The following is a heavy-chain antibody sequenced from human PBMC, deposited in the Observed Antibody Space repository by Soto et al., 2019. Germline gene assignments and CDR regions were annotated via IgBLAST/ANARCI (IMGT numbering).Heavy chain of an antibody. D-gene: IGHD2-15*01. CDR2: ISYDGSNK. Sequence: QVQLVESGGGVVQPGRSLRLSCAASGFTFSSYGMHWVRQAPGKGLEWVAVISYDGSNKYYADSVKGRFTISRDNSKNTLYLQMNGLRAEDTAVYYCANGRDCSGGSCSFDYWGQGTLVTVSS. CDR3: ANGRDCSGGSCSFDY. CDR1: GFTFSSYG. J-gene: IGHJ4*02. V-gene: IGHV3-30*18.